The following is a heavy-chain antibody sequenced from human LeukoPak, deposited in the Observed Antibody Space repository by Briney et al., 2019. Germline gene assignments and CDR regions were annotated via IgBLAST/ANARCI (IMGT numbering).Heavy chain of an antibody. CDR3: ARVRCSGGSCYHAFDI. V-gene: IGHV1-18*01. D-gene: IGHD2-15*01. CDR1: GYTFTSYG. Sequence: ASVKVSCKASGYTFTSYGISWVRQAPGQGLEWMGWISAYNGNTNYTQKLQGRVTMTTDTSTSTAYMELRSLRSDDTAVYYCARVRCSGGSCYHAFDIWGQGTMVTVSS. J-gene: IGHJ3*02. CDR2: ISAYNGNT.